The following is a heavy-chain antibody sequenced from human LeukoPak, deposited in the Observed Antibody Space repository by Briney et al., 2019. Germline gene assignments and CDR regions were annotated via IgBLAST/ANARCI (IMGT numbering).Heavy chain of an antibody. V-gene: IGHV3-33*01. CDR1: GFTFSSYG. D-gene: IGHD2-2*02. J-gene: IGHJ5*02. CDR2: IWYDGSNK. Sequence: PGGSLRLSCAASGFTFSSYGMHWVRQAPGKGLEWVAVIWYDGSNKYYADSVKGRFTISRDNSKNTLYLQMNSLRAEDTAVYYCAREGCSSTSCYIVNWFDPWGQGTLATVSS. CDR3: AREGCSSTSCYIVNWFDP.